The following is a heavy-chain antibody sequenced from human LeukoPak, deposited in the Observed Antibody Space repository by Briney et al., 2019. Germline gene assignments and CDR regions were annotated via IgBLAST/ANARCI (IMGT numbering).Heavy chain of an antibody. J-gene: IGHJ3*02. CDR2: ISGSGAAI. V-gene: IGHV3-48*01. Sequence: PGGSLRLSCVASGFMFSEYSMNWVRQAPGKGLEWVSYISGSGAAIYYADSVKGRFTISRDNTQNSVFLQMNSLRAEDTAVYFCTNFKPPAPDALDIWGQGTLITVSS. CDR1: GFMFSEYS. CDR3: TNFKPPAPDALDI. D-gene: IGHD1-14*01.